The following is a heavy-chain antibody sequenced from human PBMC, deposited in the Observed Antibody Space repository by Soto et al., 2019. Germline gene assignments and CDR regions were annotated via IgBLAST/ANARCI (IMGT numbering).Heavy chain of an antibody. CDR3: ARDGTRELRGIDY. V-gene: IGHV4-31*03. CDR2: IYYSGST. CDR1: GGSISSGGYY. D-gene: IGHD1-26*01. Sequence: PSETLSLTCTVSGGSISSGGYYWSWIRQHPGKGLEWIGYIYYSGSTYYNPSLKSRVTITVDTSKNQFSLKLSSVTAADTAVYYCARDGTRELRGIDYWGQGTLVTVSS. J-gene: IGHJ4*02.